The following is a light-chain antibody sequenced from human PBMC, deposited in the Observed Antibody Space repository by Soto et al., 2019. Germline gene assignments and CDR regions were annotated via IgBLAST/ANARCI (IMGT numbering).Light chain of an antibody. J-gene: IGKJ1*01. Sequence: DIVMTQSPDSLAVSLGERAIIHCKSSQSVLYSSDNKNYLTWYQQKPGQPPKLLIYWASTRESGVPDRFSGSGSGTDFILTISSLQAKDVAVYYCQQYVSSPWAFGQGSKLDIK. CDR2: WAS. CDR1: QSVLYSSDNKNY. CDR3: QQYVSSPWA. V-gene: IGKV4-1*01.